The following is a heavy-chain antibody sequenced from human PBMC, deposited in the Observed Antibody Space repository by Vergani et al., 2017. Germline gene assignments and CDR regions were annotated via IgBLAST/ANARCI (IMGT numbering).Heavy chain of an antibody. J-gene: IGHJ6*02. V-gene: IGHV3-15*01. D-gene: IGHD2-21*01. CDR3: TTVTHLYIVVVSRGVQYGMDV. CDR2: IKSKTDGGTT. CDR1: GFTFSNAW. Sequence: EVQLVESGGGLVKPGGSLRLSCAASGFTFSNAWMSWVRQAPGKGLEWVGRIKSKTDGGTTDYAAPVKGRFTISRDDSKNTLYLQMNSLKTEDTAVYYCTTVTHLYIVVVSRGVQYGMDVWGQGTTVIVSS.